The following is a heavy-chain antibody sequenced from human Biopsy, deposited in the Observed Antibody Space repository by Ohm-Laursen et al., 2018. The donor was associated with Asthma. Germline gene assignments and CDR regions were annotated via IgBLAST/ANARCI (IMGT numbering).Heavy chain of an antibody. J-gene: IGHJ3*02. CDR2: INPSGGST. CDR1: GYTFTSYY. D-gene: IGHD3-10*01. CDR3: ARVSITPGAFDI. V-gene: IGHV1-46*01. Sequence: ASVKVSCKASGYTFTSYYMHWVRQAPGQGLEWMGIINPSGGSTSYAQKFQGRVTMTRDTSTSTVYMELSSLRPEDTAVYYCARVSITPGAFDIWGQGTMVTVSS.